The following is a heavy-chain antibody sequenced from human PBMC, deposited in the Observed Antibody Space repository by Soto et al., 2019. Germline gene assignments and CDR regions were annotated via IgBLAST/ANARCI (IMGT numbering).Heavy chain of an antibody. CDR3: AKGAIAGSRKEGSAFDI. J-gene: IGHJ3*02. Sequence: GGSLRLSCAASGFTFSSYAMSWVRQAPGKGLEWVSAISGSGGSTYYADSVKGRFTISRDNSKNTLYLQMNSLRAEDTAVYYCAKGAIAGSRKEGSAFDIWGQGTMVTVSS. V-gene: IGHV3-23*01. CDR1: GFTFSSYA. CDR2: ISGSGGST. D-gene: IGHD6-13*01.